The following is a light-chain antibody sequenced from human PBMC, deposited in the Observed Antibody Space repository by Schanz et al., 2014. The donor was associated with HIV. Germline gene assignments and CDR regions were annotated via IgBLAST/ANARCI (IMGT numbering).Light chain of an antibody. CDR1: SSNIGAGYD. J-gene: IGLJ2*01. V-gene: IGLV1-40*01. CDR2: GNN. CDR3: AAWDDSLSGPV. Sequence: QSVLTQPPSVSGAPGQRVTISCTGSSSNIGAGYDVHWYQHLPGTAPKLLISGNNNRPSGVPDRFSGSKSGTSASLAISGLRSEDEADYYCAAWDDSLSGPVFGGGTKLTVL.